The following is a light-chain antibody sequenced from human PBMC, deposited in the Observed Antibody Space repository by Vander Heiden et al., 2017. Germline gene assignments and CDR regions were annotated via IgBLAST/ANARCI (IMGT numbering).Light chain of an antibody. J-gene: IGKJ2*01. CDR1: QSIASF. CDR2: DAS. Sequence: IQMTQSPSSLSASVGDRVTITCRASQSIASFLNWYQQKPGKAPNLLIYDASTLQSGVPSRFTAMGSGTDFTLTISSLQPEDFATYYCQQSYTIPLTFGQGTKLVIK. V-gene: IGKV1-39*01. CDR3: QQSYTIPLT.